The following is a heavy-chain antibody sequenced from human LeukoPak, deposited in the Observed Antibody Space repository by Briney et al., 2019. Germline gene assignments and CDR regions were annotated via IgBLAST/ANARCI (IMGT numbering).Heavy chain of an antibody. Sequence: PSETLSLTCTVSDDSISDYYRGWIRQPPGKGLEWIGYILNSGTSTYNLSLKSRVTISADTSKNQFSLKLNSMTTADTAVYYCTRGAGWPIDYWGQGILVTVSS. CDR1: DDSISDYY. V-gene: IGHV4-59*01. J-gene: IGHJ4*02. CDR3: TRGAGWPIDY. CDR2: ILNSGTS. D-gene: IGHD2-15*01.